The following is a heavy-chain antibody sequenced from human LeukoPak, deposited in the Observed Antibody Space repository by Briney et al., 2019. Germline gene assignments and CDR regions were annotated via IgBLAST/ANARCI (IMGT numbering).Heavy chain of an antibody. D-gene: IGHD6-13*01. V-gene: IGHV3-9*01. CDR1: GFTFDDYA. Sequence: GGSLRLSCAASGFTFDDYAMHWVRQAPGKGLEWVSGISWNSGSIGYADSVKGRFTISRDNAKNSLYLQMNRLRSDDTAVYYCARVRDPHPPGYSSSWPDAFDIWGQGTMVTVSS. J-gene: IGHJ3*02. CDR3: ARVRDPHPPGYSSSWPDAFDI. CDR2: ISWNSGSI.